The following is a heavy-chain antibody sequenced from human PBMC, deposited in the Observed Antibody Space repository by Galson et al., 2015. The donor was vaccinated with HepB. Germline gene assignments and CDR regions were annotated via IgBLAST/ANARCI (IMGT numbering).Heavy chain of an antibody. CDR2: IKQDGSDK. CDR3: ARYLRSGPIDY. Sequence: SLRLSCAASGFTFSSYWMSWVRQAPGKGLEWVANIKQDGSDKYYVDSAKGRFTISRDNAENSLYLQMNSLRVEDTAVYYCARYLRSGPIDYWGQGTLVTVSS. V-gene: IGHV3-7*01. D-gene: IGHD2-15*01. CDR1: GFTFSSYW. J-gene: IGHJ4*02.